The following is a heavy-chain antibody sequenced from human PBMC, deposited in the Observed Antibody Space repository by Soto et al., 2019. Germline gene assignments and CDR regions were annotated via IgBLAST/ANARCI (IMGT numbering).Heavy chain of an antibody. Sequence: QVQLVQSGAEAKKPGASVKVSCKASGYTFTGYYMHWVRQAPGQGLEWMGWINPNSGGTNYAQKFQGRVTMTRDTSISTAYMELSRLRSDDTAVYYCARDSYYDSSGYYDNWFDPWGQGTLVTVSS. V-gene: IGHV1-2*02. CDR3: ARDSYYDSSGYYDNWFDP. J-gene: IGHJ5*02. CDR1: GYTFTGYY. D-gene: IGHD3-22*01. CDR2: INPNSGGT.